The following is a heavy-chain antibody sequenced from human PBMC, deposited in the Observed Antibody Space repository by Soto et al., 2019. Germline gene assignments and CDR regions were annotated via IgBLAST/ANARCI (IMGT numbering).Heavy chain of an antibody. Sequence: GASVKVSCKASGGIFSNFVITWVRQAPGHGLEWMGQIIPVFGTPNYAQMFQGRVTITADESTSIAYMELSSLRSDDTAVYYCASPGYDSSAYFPNDHWGQGTLVTVSS. CDR2: IIPVFGTP. CDR3: ASPGYDSSAYFPNDH. CDR1: GGIFSNFV. J-gene: IGHJ4*02. V-gene: IGHV1-69*13. D-gene: IGHD3-22*01.